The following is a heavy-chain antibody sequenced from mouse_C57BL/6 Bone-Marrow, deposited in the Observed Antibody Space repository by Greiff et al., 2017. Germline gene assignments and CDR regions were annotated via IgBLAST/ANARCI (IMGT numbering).Heavy chain of an antibody. Sequence: QVQLQQPGAELVMPGASVKLSCKASGYTFTSYWMHWVKQRPGQGLEWIGEIDPSDSYTNYNQKFKGKSTLTVDKSSSTAYMQLSSLTSEDSAVYDCGRSSPYYYAMDYWGQGTSVTVSS. J-gene: IGHJ4*01. CDR2: IDPSDSYT. CDR3: GRSSPYYYAMDY. D-gene: IGHD1-1*01. CDR1: GYTFTSYW. V-gene: IGHV1-69*01.